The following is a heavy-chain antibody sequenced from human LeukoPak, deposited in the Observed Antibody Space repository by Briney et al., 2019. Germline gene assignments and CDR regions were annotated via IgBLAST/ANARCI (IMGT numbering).Heavy chain of an antibody. J-gene: IGHJ4*02. CDR2: INPKSGDT. V-gene: IGHV1-2*02. CDR1: GYSFTDYY. D-gene: IGHD2-2*02. Sequence: ASVKVSCKESGYSFTDYYMHWVRQAPGQGLEWMGWINPKSGDTKYAQKFQGRITMTRDTSIITSYMELSRLRSDDTAVYYCARERCTTAGCDKSFDSWGQGTLITVSS. CDR3: ARERCTTAGCDKSFDS.